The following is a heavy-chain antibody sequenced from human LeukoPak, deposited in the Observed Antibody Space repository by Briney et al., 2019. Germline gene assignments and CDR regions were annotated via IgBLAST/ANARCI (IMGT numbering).Heavy chain of an antibody. D-gene: IGHD2-2*01. Sequence: PGGSLRLSCAASGFTFSSYAMSWVRQAPGKGLEWVSAISGSGGSTYYADSVKGRFTISRDNAKNSLYLQMNSLRAEDTAVYYCAREAGYCSSTSCYAGEGSEYWGQGTLVTVSS. CDR2: ISGSGGST. CDR1: GFTFSSYA. CDR3: AREAGYCSSTSCYAGEGSEY. V-gene: IGHV3-23*01. J-gene: IGHJ4*02.